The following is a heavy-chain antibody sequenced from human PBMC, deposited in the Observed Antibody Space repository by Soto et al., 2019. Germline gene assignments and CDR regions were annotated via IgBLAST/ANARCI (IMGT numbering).Heavy chain of an antibody. CDR2: ISSSSSYI. CDR1: GLTFSSYT. D-gene: IGHD3-22*01. J-gene: IGHJ4*02. CDR3: ARDYYDSSGYYSD. V-gene: IGHV3-21*01. Sequence: EVQLVESGGGLVKPGGSLRLSCAASGLTFSSYTMTWVRQAPRKRLEWVPSISSSSSYIYYADSVKGRFTISRDNAKNSLYLQMNSLRAEDTAVYYCARDYYDSSGYYSDWGQGTLVTVSS.